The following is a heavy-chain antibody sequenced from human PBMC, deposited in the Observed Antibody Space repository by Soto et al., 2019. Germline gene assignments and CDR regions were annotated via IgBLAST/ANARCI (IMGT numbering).Heavy chain of an antibody. CDR3: ARAQIVGFYCGGGSGGGGVFDI. Sequence: ASVKVSCKASGYTFTSYYMHWVRQAPGQGLEWMGIINPSGGSTSYAQKFQGRVTMTRDTSTSTVYMELSSLRSEDTAVYYCARAQIVGFYCGGGSGGGGVFDIWGKGTMVPVPS. CDR1: GYTFTSYY. D-gene: IGHD2-15*01. CDR2: INPSGGST. V-gene: IGHV1-46*01. J-gene: IGHJ3*02.